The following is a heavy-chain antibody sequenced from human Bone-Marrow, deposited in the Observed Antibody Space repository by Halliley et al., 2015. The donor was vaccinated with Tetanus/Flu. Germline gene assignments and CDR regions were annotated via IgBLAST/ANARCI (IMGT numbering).Heavy chain of an antibody. CDR1: GFSFSSYA. J-gene: IGHJ4*02. CDR3: GKVKGGYEYCSSIGCPIDD. CDR2: IGGGGDGS. V-gene: IGHV3-23*01. Sequence: SLRLSCAASGFSFSSYALNWYRQAPGKRLQWVSGIGGGGDGSFYADSVRGRFTISRDDSANTLYLQMNSLRAEDTAIYYCGKVKGGYEYCSSIGCPIDDWGPGTLVTVSS. D-gene: IGHD2-2*01.